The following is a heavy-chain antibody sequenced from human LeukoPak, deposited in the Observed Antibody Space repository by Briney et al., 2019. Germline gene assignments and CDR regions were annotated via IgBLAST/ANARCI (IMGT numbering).Heavy chain of an antibody. J-gene: IGHJ4*02. CDR3: TTDPYYYDSSGYYPRFDY. CDR1: GFTFSNAW. D-gene: IGHD3-22*01. Sequence: PGGSLRLSCAASGFTFSNAWMSWVRQAPGKGLEWVGRIKSKTDGGTTDYAAPVKGRFTISRDDSKNTLHLQMNSLKTEDTAVYYCTTDPYYYDSSGYYPRFDYWGQGTLVTVSS. CDR2: IKSKTDGGTT. V-gene: IGHV3-15*01.